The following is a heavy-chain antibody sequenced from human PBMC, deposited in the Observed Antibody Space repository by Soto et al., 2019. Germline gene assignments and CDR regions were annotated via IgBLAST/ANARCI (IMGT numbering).Heavy chain of an antibody. V-gene: IGHV3-23*01. Sequence: EVQLLESGGGLVQPGGSLRLSRAASGFTFSSYAMSWVRQAPGKGLEWVSAISGSGGSTYYADSVKGRFTISRDNSKNTLYLQMNSLRAEDTAVYYCASYLPGPITIFGVVTTPSFDYWGQGTLVAVSS. CDR2: ISGSGGST. CDR1: GFTFSSYA. CDR3: ASYLPGPITIFGVVTTPSFDY. J-gene: IGHJ4*02. D-gene: IGHD3-3*01.